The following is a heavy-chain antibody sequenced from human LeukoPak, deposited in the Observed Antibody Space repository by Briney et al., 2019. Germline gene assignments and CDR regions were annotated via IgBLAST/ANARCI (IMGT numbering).Heavy chain of an antibody. CDR2: MDPSSGNT. J-gene: IGHJ6*03. D-gene: IGHD2-15*01. CDR3: ARGSYCSGGSCYSGYFYYMDV. CDR1: GYTFTSYD. V-gene: IGHV1-8*01. Sequence: ASVKVSCKASGYTFTSYDINWVRQATGQGLELLGWMDPSSGNTGYAQRFQGRLTMTRNISISTAYMELSSLRSEDTAVYYCARGSYCSGGSCYSGYFYYMDVWGKGPTVTISS.